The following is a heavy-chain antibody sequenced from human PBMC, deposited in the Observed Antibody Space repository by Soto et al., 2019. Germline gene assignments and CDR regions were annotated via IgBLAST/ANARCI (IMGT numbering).Heavy chain of an antibody. CDR1: GFRFDGYN. J-gene: IGHJ6*02. D-gene: IGHD3-16*01. V-gene: IGHV3-43*01. CDR3: SRETLRYGFALDV. Sequence: PGGSLRLSCAASGFRFDGYNMHWVRQGPGKGLEWVSFISWNGANTFYADSVKGRFTISRDSSKKSVSLQINSLRSEDTALYYCSRETLRYGFALDVWGQGTTVTVSS. CDR2: ISWNGANT.